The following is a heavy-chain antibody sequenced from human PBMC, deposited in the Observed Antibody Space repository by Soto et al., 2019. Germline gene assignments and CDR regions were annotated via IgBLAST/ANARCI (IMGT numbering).Heavy chain of an antibody. CDR2: IDPSDSYT. Sequence: GASLKISCQGSGYSFTSYWISWVRQMPGKGLEWMGRIDPSDSYTNYSPSFQGHVTISADKSISTAYLQWSSLKASDTAMYYCARYYSSSSYYYYYGMDVWGQGTTVTVSS. D-gene: IGHD6-6*01. J-gene: IGHJ6*02. V-gene: IGHV5-10-1*01. CDR1: GYSFTSYW. CDR3: ARYYSSSSYYYYYGMDV.